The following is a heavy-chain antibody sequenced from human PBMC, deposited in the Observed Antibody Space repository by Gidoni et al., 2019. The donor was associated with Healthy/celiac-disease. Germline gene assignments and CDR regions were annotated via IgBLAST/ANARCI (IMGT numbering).Heavy chain of an antibody. D-gene: IGHD4-17*01. V-gene: IGHV4-59*08. CDR3: ASHDYGDYWYFDL. CDR1: GSISSYY. Sequence: QVQLQESGPGLVKPSETLSLTCTVSGSISSYYWSWIRQPPGKGLEWIGYIYYSGSTNYNPSLKSRVTISVDTSKNQFSLKLSSVTAADTAVYYCASHDYGDYWYFDLWGRGTLVTVSS. J-gene: IGHJ2*01. CDR2: IYYSGST.